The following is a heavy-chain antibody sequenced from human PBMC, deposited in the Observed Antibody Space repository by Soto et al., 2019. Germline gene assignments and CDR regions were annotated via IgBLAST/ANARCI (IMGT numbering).Heavy chain of an antibody. CDR1: GYTFTSYG. CDR2: ISAYNGNT. V-gene: IGHV1-18*04. J-gene: IGHJ4*02. CDR3: ARDRVRFLEWLYEGFDY. Sequence: QVQLVQSGAEVKKPGASVKVSCKASGYTFTSYGISWVRQAPGQGLEWMGWISAYNGNTNYAQKLQGRVTTATDTSTSTADMELRSLRADDTAVYYCARDRVRFLEWLYEGFDYWGQGTLVTVSS. D-gene: IGHD3-3*01.